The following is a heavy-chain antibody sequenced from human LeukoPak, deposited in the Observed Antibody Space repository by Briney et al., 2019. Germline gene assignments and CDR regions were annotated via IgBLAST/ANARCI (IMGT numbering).Heavy chain of an antibody. CDR3: ARDRRWLRFHGFDI. CDR2: IYYSGST. V-gene: IGHV4-31*03. D-gene: IGHD5-12*01. CDR1: GGSISNGDYY. J-gene: IGHJ3*02. Sequence: SETLSLTCTVSGGSISNGDYYWTWIRQHPGKGLEWIGYIYYSGSTYYNPSLKIRVVISVDTSKNQFSLKLKSVTAADTAVYYCARDRRWLRFHGFDIWGQGTMVTVSS.